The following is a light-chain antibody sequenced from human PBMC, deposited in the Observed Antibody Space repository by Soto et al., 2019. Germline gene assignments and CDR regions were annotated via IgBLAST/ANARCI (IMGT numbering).Light chain of an antibody. Sequence: EIVLTQYPGTLCLSPGERATLSCRASQSVSSSYLAWYQQKPGQAPRLLIYGASSRATGIPDRFSGSGSGTDFALTISRLEPEDVAVYYCQQYGSSRLTFGGGTKVEIK. CDR2: GAS. V-gene: IGKV3-20*01. CDR3: QQYGSSRLT. CDR1: QSVSSSY. J-gene: IGKJ4*01.